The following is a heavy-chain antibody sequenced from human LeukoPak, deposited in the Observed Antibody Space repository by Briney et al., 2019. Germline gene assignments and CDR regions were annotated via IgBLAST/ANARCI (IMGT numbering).Heavy chain of an antibody. CDR2: VYYSGST. V-gene: IGHV4-59*11. CDR1: GGSISSHY. CDR3: AREEIRSWFDP. Sequence: PSETLSLTCTVSGGSISSHYWSWIRQPPGKGLEWIGYVYYSGSTNYNPSLKSRVTISVDTSKNQFSLKLSSVTAADTAVYYCAREEIRSWFDPWGREPWSPSPQ. D-gene: IGHD5-24*01. J-gene: IGHJ5*02.